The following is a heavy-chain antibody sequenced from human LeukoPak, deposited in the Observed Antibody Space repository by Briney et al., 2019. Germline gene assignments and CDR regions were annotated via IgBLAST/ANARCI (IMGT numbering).Heavy chain of an antibody. CDR3: ARTGYDSSGYYYYFDY. Sequence: SETLSLTRTVSGGSISGSSYYWGWIRQPPGKGLEWIGSIYYSGSTYYNPSLKSRVTISVDTSKNQFSLKLSSVTAADTAVYYCARTGYDSSGYYYYFDYWGQGTLVTVSS. V-gene: IGHV4-39*01. CDR1: GGSISGSSYY. CDR2: IYYSGST. D-gene: IGHD3-22*01. J-gene: IGHJ4*02.